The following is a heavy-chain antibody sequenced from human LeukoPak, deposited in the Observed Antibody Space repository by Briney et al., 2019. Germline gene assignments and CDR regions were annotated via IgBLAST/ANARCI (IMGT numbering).Heavy chain of an antibody. CDR1: GFTVSSNY. J-gene: IGHJ4*02. Sequence: GGSLRLSCGASGFTVSSNYMSWVRQAPGKGLEWVSVIYSGGSTYYADSVKGRFTISRDNSKNTLYLQMNSLRAEDTAVYYCAREYRGEYYFAYWGQGTLVTVSS. V-gene: IGHV3-66*01. CDR3: AREYRGEYYFAY. D-gene: IGHD3-10*01. CDR2: IYSGGST.